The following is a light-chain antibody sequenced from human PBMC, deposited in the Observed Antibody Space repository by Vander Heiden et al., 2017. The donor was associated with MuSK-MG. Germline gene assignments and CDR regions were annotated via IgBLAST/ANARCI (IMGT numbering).Light chain of an antibody. Sequence: QPVLTQPPSASGTPAQRVTITCSGSSSNSGSNYVYWYQQLPGTATKLLSDRNNQRPSGVPDRFACYKAGTSALPVIRVLRSEEEAYYYGAEWGDRLSGVVFGGGTKLTVL. CDR3: AEWGDRLSGVV. CDR1: SSNSGSNY. J-gene: IGLJ2*01. CDR2: RNN. V-gene: IGLV1-47*01.